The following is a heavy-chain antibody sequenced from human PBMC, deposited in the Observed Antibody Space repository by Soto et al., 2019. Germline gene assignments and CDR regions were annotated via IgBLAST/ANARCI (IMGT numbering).Heavy chain of an antibody. D-gene: IGHD3-22*01. V-gene: IGHV3-21*01. CDR3: VRDYYDTSGYPNTFDM. J-gene: IGHJ3*02. CDR1: GFTLSRHT. Sequence: KHGGSLRLSCAASGFTLSRHTMNWVRQAPGKGLEWVSFIGSRTSDIYYADSVKGRFTISRDNAKNSLYLDLTRLRAEDTAVYFCVRDYYDTSGYPNTFDMWGQGTMVTVSS. CDR2: IGSRTSDI.